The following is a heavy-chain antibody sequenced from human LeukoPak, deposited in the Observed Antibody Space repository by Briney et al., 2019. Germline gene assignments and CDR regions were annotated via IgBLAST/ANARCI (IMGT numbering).Heavy chain of an antibody. CDR2: IYYSGST. D-gene: IGHD3-3*01. CDR1: GGSISSSSYY. Sequence: SETLSLTCTVSGGSISSSSYYWGWIRQPPGKGLEWIGYIYYSGSTNYNPSLKSRVTISVDTSKNRFSLKLSSVTAADTAVYYCARDLRPYYDFWSGYNWFDPWGQGTLVTVSS. V-gene: IGHV4-61*01. CDR3: ARDLRPYYDFWSGYNWFDP. J-gene: IGHJ5*02.